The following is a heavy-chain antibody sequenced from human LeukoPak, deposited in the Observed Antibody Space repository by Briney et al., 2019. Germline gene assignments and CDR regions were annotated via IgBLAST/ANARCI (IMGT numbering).Heavy chain of an antibody. CDR3: ARVWQDYSGVDY. CDR1: GFTFSSYS. V-gene: IGHV3-21*01. D-gene: IGHD2-21*01. Sequence: GGSLRLSCAASGFTFSSYSMNWVRQAPGKGLEWVSSISSSSSYIYYADSVKGRFTISRDNAKNSLYLQMNSLRAEDTAVYYCARVWQDYSGVDYWGQGTLVTVSS. CDR2: ISSSSSYI. J-gene: IGHJ4*02.